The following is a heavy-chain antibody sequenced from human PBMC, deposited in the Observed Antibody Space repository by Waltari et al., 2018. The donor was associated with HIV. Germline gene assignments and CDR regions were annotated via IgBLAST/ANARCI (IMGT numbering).Heavy chain of an antibody. J-gene: IGHJ3*02. CDR3: ARAFMIRGTGAFDI. V-gene: IGHV3-48*03. CDR1: GFTFSSYE. D-gene: IGHD3-10*01. CDR2: ISSSGSTI. Sequence: EVQVVESGGGLVQPGGSLILSCAASGFTFSSYEMNWVRQAPGKGLEWVSYISSSGSTIYFADSVKGRFTMSRDNAKNSLYLRMNSLRAEDTAVYYCARAFMIRGTGAFDIWGQGTMVTVSS.